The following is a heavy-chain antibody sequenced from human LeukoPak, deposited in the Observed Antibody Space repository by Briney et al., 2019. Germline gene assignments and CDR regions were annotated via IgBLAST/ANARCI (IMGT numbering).Heavy chain of an antibody. V-gene: IGHV4-34*01. CDR2: INHSGST. CDR3: ARAPSSGYYFFDAFDI. Sequence: PSETLSLTCAVYGGSFSGFYWSWIRQPPGKGLEWIGEINHSGSTNYNPSLKSRVTISVDTSKNQFSLKLTSVTAADTAVYYCARAPSSGYYFFDAFDIWGQGTMVTVSS. CDR1: GGSFSGFY. J-gene: IGHJ3*02. D-gene: IGHD3-22*01.